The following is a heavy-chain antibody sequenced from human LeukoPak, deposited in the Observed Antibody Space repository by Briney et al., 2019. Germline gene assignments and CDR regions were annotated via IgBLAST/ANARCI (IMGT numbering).Heavy chain of an antibody. V-gene: IGHV3-9*01. J-gene: IGHJ4*02. D-gene: IGHD3-10*01. CDR2: ISWNSGSI. CDR1: GFTFDDYA. CDR3: ARDQSAYYYGSGSPTGVDY. Sequence: PGGSLRLSCAASGFTFDDYAMHWVRQAPGEGLEWVSGISWNSGSIGYADSVKGRFTISRDNAKNSLYLQMNSLRAEDTAVYYCARDQSAYYYGSGSPTGVDYWGQGTLVTVSS.